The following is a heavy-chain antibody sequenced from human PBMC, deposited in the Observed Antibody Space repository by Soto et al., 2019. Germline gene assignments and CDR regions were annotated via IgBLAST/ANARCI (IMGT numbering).Heavy chain of an antibody. CDR3: ARPSQAEVPAAIYGSLEYYYYGMDV. V-gene: IGHV1-69*01. D-gene: IGHD2-2*02. CDR1: GGTFSSYA. J-gene: IGHJ6*02. CDR2: IIPIFGTA. Sequence: QVQLVQSGAEVKKPGSSVKVSCKASGGTFSSYAISWVRQAPGQGLEWMGGIIPIFGTANYAQKFQGRVTITADESTSTAYMELSSLRSEDTAVYYCARPSQAEVPAAIYGSLEYYYYGMDVWGQGTTVTVSS.